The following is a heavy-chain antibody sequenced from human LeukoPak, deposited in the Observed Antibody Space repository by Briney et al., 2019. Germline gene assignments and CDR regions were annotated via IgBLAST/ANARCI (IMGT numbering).Heavy chain of an antibody. CDR1: GGSISSYY. CDR2: IYYSGST. D-gene: IGHD5-18*01. Sequence: SETLSLTCTVSGGSISSYYWSWIRQPPGKGLEWIGYIYYSGSTNYNPSLKSRVTISVDTSKNQFSLKLSSVTAADTAVYYCARVSHSYGYIFDYWGQGTLVTVSS. J-gene: IGHJ4*02. V-gene: IGHV4-59*01. CDR3: ARVSHSYGYIFDY.